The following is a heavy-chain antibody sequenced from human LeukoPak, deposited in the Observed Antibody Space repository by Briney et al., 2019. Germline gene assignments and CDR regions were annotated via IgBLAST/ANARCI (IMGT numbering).Heavy chain of an antibody. D-gene: IGHD5-12*01. J-gene: IGHJ4*02. CDR1: GFTFSNYA. Sequence: GGSLRLSCAASGFTFSNYAMNWVRQAPGKGLGWVSPIIGSSGSTFYADSVKGRFTISKDTSKNTLYLHMSSLRADDTAVYYCAKGGYDYVEVAYFDYWGQGTLVTVSS. V-gene: IGHV3-23*01. CDR2: IIGSSGST. CDR3: AKGGYDYVEVAYFDY.